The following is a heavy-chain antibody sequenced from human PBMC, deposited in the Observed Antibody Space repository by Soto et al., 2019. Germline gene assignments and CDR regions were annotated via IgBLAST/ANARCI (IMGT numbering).Heavy chain of an antibody. Sequence: GASVKVSCKASGGTFSSYAISWVRQAPGQGLEWMGYVSPNNDETIYAQKFQGRVTMTRNTSISTAYMELSSLRSEDTAVYYCARGVADYLVPWGQGTLVTVSS. CDR2: VSPNNDET. V-gene: IGHV1-8*02. J-gene: IGHJ5*02. CDR3: ARGVADYLVP. CDR1: GGTFSSYA. D-gene: IGHD2-15*01.